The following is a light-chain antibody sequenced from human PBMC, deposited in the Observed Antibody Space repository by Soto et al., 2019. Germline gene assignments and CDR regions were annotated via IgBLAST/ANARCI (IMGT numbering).Light chain of an antibody. Sequence: DIQMTQSPSSLSASVGDRVTITGRAGQSISSYLNWYAQKPRDAPKLRIYLASSLQSGVPSRFSGSGSGTDFTLTISSLQPEDLATYYCLESSSALTFGQGTRLEIK. CDR3: LESSSALT. V-gene: IGKV1-39*01. J-gene: IGKJ5*01. CDR1: QSISSY. CDR2: LAS.